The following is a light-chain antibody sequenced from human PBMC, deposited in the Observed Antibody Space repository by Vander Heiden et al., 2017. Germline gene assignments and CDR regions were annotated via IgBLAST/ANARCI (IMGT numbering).Light chain of an antibody. Sequence: QSVLTQAPSASGTPRQSVIISCSGSSANIGSNYVYWYQHLPGTAPKLLLYRNNQRPSGVPDRFSGSKSDTSASLAISGLRSEDEAQYYCATWDDSLSGVIFGGGTKLTVL. J-gene: IGLJ2*01. CDR2: RNN. V-gene: IGLV1-47*01. CDR3: ATWDDSLSGVI. CDR1: SANIGSNY.